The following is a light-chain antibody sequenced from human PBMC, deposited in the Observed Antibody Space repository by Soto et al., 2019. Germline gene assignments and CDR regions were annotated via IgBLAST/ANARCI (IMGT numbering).Light chain of an antibody. V-gene: IGLV2-14*01. J-gene: IGLJ1*01. CDR2: DVS. CDR1: SSDVGGYNY. CDR3: SSYTRSSTQV. Sequence: QSVLTQPASVSGSPGQSITISCTGTSSDVGGYNYVSWYQQHPGKAPKLMIYDVSNRPSGVSNRFSGSKSSNTASLTISGLQAEDEDDYYCSSYTRSSTQVFGTGTKVTVL.